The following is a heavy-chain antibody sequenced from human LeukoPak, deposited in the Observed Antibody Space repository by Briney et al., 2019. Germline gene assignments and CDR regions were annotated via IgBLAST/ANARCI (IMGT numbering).Heavy chain of an antibody. CDR2: IYSGGST. Sequence: GGSLRLSCAASGFTVSSNYMSWVRQAPGKGLEWVSVIYSGGSTCYADSVKGRFTISRDNSKNTLYLQMNSLRAEDTAVYYCARDPRGGYPPYYFDYWGQGTLVTVSS. CDR1: GFTVSSNY. J-gene: IGHJ4*02. CDR3: ARDPRGGYPPYYFDY. D-gene: IGHD3-22*01. V-gene: IGHV3-53*01.